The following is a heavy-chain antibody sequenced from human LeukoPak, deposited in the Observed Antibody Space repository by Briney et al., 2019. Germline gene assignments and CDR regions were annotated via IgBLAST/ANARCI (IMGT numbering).Heavy chain of an antibody. CDR2: IWYDGSNK. J-gene: IGHJ4*02. Sequence: WXRXXXXKXXEWFAVIWYDGSNKYSADSVKGRFTISRANSKNTLYLQMNSLRAEDTAVYYCARTSGWDFDYWGQGTLVTISS. D-gene: IGHD6-19*01. CDR3: ARTSGWDFDY. V-gene: IGHV3-33*01.